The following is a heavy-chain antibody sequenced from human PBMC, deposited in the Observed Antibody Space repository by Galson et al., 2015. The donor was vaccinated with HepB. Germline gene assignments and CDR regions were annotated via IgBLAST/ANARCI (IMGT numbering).Heavy chain of an antibody. V-gene: IGHV4-39*01. CDR3: ARTATSGSYHGYDNWFDP. CDR2: IYYSGST. CDR1: GGSISSSSYY. Sequence: ETLSLTCPVSGGSISSSSYYWGWIRQPPGKGLEWIGSIYYSGSTYYNPSLKSRVTISVDTSKNQFSLKLSSVTAADTAVYYCARTATSGSYHGYDNWFDPWGQGTLVTVSS. J-gene: IGHJ5*02. D-gene: IGHD1-26*01.